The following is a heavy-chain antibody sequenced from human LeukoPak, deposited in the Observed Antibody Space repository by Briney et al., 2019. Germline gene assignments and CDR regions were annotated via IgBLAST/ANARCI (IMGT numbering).Heavy chain of an antibody. J-gene: IGHJ6*02. CDR1: GFTFSSYA. D-gene: IGHD2-2*01. CDR3: AKDRVPAAVLDAMDV. V-gene: IGHV3-30-3*01. CDR2: ISYDGSNK. Sequence: PGGSLRLSCAASGFTFSSYAMHWVRQAPGKGLEWVAVISYDGSNKYYADSVKGRFTISRDNSKNTLYLQMNSLRAEDTAVYYCAKDRVPAAVLDAMDVWGQGTTVTVSS.